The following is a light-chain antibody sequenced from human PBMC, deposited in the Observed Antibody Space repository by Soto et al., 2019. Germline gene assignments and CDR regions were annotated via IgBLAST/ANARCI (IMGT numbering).Light chain of an antibody. J-gene: IGLJ1*01. CDR2: GNS. Sequence: QSVLTQPPSVSGAPGQRVTISCTGSSSNIGAGYDVHWYQQLPGTAPKLLIYGNSNRPSGVPDRFSGSKSGTSASLAITGLQAEDEADYYCAAWDDNLNAYVFGSGTKVTVL. CDR1: SSNIGAGYD. V-gene: IGLV1-40*01. CDR3: AAWDDNLNAYV.